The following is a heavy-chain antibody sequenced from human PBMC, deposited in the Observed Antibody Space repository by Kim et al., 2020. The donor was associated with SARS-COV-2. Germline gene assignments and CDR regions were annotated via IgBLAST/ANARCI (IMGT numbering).Heavy chain of an antibody. J-gene: IGHJ6*02. D-gene: IGHD6-25*01. CDR3: ARDTAAAMDV. V-gene: IGHV3-72*01. Sequence: APSVKGRFIVSRENTKNSLYLQMNRLKTEDTAVYYCARDTAAAMDVWGQGTTVTVCS.